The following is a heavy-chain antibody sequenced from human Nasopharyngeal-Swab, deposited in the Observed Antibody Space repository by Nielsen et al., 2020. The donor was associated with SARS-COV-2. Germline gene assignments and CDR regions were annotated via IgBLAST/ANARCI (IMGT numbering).Heavy chain of an antibody. J-gene: IGHJ6*02. V-gene: IGHV3-21*04. CDR2: ISSSSAYI. CDR1: GFTFNSYS. Sequence: GGSLRLSCAASGFTFNSYSMNWVRPAPERGLEWVSSISSSSAYIYYADSVRGRFTISRDNAKNTLYLQMNSLRVEGTAVYYCAKAPYLRGLDVWGQGTTVTVSS. D-gene: IGHD2-21*01. CDR3: AKAPYLRGLDV.